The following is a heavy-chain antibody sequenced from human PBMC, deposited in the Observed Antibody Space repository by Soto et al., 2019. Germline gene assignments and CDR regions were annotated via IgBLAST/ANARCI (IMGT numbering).Heavy chain of an antibody. Sequence: QVQLQESGPGLVKPSQTLSLTCTVSGGSISSGDYYWSWIRQPPGKGLEWIGYIYYSGSTYYNPSLKSRVTISVDTSKNPFSLKLSSVTAADTAVYYCARGGSIVVVPAAMNYYYYGMDVWGQGTTVTVSS. D-gene: IGHD2-2*01. V-gene: IGHV4-30-4*01. CDR1: GGSISSGDYY. CDR3: ARGGSIVVVPAAMNYYYYGMDV. J-gene: IGHJ6*02. CDR2: IYYSGST.